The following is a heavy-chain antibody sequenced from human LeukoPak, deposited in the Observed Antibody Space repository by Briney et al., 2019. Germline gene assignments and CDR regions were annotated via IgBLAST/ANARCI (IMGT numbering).Heavy chain of an antibody. V-gene: IGHV4-34*01. Sequence: SETLSLTCAVYGGSFSGYYWSWIRQPPGNGLEWIGEINHSGSTNYNPSLKSRVTISVDTSKNQFSLKLSSVTAADTAVYYCARAPYDSSGPIDAFDIWGQGTMVTVSS. CDR1: GGSFSGYY. J-gene: IGHJ3*02. D-gene: IGHD3-22*01. CDR3: ARAPYDSSGPIDAFDI. CDR2: INHSGST.